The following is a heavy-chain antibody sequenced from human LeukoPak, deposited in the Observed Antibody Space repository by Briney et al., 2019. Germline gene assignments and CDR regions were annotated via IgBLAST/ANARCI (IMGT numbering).Heavy chain of an antibody. CDR1: GGSISSSNW. Sequence: SGTLSLTCAVSGGSISSSNWWSWIRQPPGKGLEWIGEIYHSGSTNYNPSLKSRVTISVDKSKTQFSLKLSSVTAADTAVYYCARLNYYDSSGYSYYFDYWGQGTLVTVSS. CDR2: IYHSGST. J-gene: IGHJ4*02. CDR3: ARLNYYDSSGYSYYFDY. D-gene: IGHD3-22*01. V-gene: IGHV4-4*02.